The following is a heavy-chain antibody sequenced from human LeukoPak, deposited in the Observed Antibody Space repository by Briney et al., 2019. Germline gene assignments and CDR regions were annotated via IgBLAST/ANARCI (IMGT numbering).Heavy chain of an antibody. CDR2: INHSGST. CDR3: ARGNGFWSGYSYFDY. J-gene: IGHJ4*02. CDR1: GGSFSGYY. Sequence: SETLSLTCAVYGGSFSGYYWSWIRQPPGKGLEWIGEINHSGSTNYNPSFKSRVTISVDTSKNQFSLKLSSVTAADTAVYYWARGNGFWSGYSYFDYWGQGTLVTVSS. V-gene: IGHV4-34*01. D-gene: IGHD3-3*01.